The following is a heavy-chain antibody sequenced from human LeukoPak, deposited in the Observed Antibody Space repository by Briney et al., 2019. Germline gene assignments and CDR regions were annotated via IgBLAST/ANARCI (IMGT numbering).Heavy chain of an antibody. V-gene: IGHV3-30*03. Sequence: GGSLRLSCAASGFTFSSYGMHWVRQAPGKGLEWVAVISYDGSNKYYADSVKGRFTISRDNSKNTLYLQMNSLRAEDTAVYYCATYDSSLDGEFFYYYYGMDVWGQGTTVTVSS. D-gene: IGHD3-22*01. CDR3: ATYDSSLDGEFFYYYYGMDV. CDR1: GFTFSSYG. J-gene: IGHJ6*02. CDR2: ISYDGSNK.